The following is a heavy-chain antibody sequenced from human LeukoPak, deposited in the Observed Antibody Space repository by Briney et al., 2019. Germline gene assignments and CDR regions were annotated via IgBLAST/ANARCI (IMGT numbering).Heavy chain of an antibody. D-gene: IGHD2-8*01. CDR1: GFSFSTSW. Sequence: GGSLRLSCKGSGFSFSTSWIHWVRQAPGKGLLWVSRINPDYSGTDYADSVRGRFTSSGDNAKNTVFLQMNSLRAEDTAVYYCARPPDGLANAFDIWGPGTMVTVSS. J-gene: IGHJ3*02. CDR3: ARPPDGLANAFDI. V-gene: IGHV3-74*01. CDR2: INPDYSGT.